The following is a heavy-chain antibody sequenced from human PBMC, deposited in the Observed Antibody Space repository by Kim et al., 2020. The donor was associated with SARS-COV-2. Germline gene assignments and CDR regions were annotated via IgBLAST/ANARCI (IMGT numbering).Heavy chain of an antibody. V-gene: IGHV3-7*01. CDR2: IKQDGSEK. Sequence: GGSLRLSCAASGFTFSSYWMSWVRQAPGKGLEWVANIKQDGSEKYYVDSVKGRFTISRDNAKNSLYLQMNSLRAEDTAVYYCAREQFSSYIYYYYYYYMDVWGKGTTVTVSS. CDR3: AREQFSSYIYYYYYYYMDV. J-gene: IGHJ6*03. D-gene: IGHD6-13*01. CDR1: GFTFSSYW.